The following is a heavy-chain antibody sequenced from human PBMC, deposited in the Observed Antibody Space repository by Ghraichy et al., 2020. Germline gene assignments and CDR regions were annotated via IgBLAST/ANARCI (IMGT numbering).Heavy chain of an antibody. V-gene: IGHV3-30*02. D-gene: IGHD3-10*01. Sequence: GGSLRLSCAASGFTFSSYGMHWVRQAPGKGLEWVAFIRYDGSNKYYADSVKGRFTISRDNSKNTLYLQMNSLRAEDTAVYYYAKEMVRGQQGMFRWGQGTLVTVSS. J-gene: IGHJ4*02. CDR2: IRYDGSNK. CDR3: AKEMVRGQQGMFR. CDR1: GFTFSSYG.